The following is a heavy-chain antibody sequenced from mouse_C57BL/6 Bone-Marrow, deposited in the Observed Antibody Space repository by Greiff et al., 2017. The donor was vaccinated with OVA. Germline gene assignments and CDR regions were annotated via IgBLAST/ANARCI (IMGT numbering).Heavy chain of an antibody. CDR1: GYTFTSYW. Sequence: QVQLQQPGAELVKPGASVKLSCKASGYTFTSYWMHWVKQRPGQGLEWIGMIHPNSGSTNYNEKFKSKATLTVDKSSSTAYMQLSSLTSEDSAVYYCARNPLRQLRRSWFAYWGQGTLVTVSA. D-gene: IGHD3-2*02. CDR2: IHPNSGST. V-gene: IGHV1-64*01. CDR3: ARNPLRQLRRSWFAY. J-gene: IGHJ3*01.